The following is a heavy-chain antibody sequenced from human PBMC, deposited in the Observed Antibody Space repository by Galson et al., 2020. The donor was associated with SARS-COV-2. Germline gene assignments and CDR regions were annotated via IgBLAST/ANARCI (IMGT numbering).Heavy chain of an antibody. CDR3: ARARPPAGTFDP. Sequence: HGDPPKITCKGSGYRFTSYWISWVRPMPGKVMECMGRTDPSDSYTNYSPSFQGHVTISADKSISTAYMHSSSLKASDTAMYYCARARPPAGTFDPWGQGTLVTVSS. J-gene: IGHJ5*02. V-gene: IGHV5-10-1*01. D-gene: IGHD1-1*01. CDR1: GYRFTSYW. CDR2: TDPSDSYT.